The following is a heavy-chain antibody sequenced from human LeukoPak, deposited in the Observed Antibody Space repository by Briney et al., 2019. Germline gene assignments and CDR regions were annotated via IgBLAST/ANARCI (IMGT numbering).Heavy chain of an antibody. J-gene: IGHJ4*02. D-gene: IGHD2-2*02. Sequence: GGSLRLSCAASGFTFSSYAMIWVRQAPGKGLEWVSAISGSGGSTYYADPVKGRFIISRDNSKNPIYLQIHSLRAADTALYYCAKGAPTWWDCSSTSCYTVGYWGRGTLVPVSS. CDR3: AKGAPTWWDCSSTSCYTVGY. CDR2: ISGSGGST. CDR1: GFTFSSYA. V-gene: IGHV3-23*01.